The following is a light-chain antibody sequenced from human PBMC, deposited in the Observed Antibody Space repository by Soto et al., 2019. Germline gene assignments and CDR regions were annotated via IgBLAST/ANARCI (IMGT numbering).Light chain of an antibody. J-gene: IGLJ3*02. V-gene: IGLV2-8*01. CDR3: SSYAGSNKV. CDR1: SSDVGGYDY. Sequence: QSVLTQPPSASGSPGQSVALSCTGTSSDVGGYDYVSWYQHHPGKAPKLIIYEVNKQPSGVPDRFSGSKSGNTASLTVSGLQADDEADYYCSSYAGSNKVFGGGTKLTVL. CDR2: EVN.